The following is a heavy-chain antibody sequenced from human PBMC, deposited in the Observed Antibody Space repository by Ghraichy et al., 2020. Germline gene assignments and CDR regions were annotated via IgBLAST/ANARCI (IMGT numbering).Heavy chain of an antibody. J-gene: IGHJ6*03. CDR2: ISGSGGST. D-gene: IGHD5-12*01. CDR1: GFTFSSYA. Sequence: GGSLRLSCAASGFTFSSYAMSWVRQAPGKGLEWVSAISGSGGSTYYADSVKGRFTISRDNSKNTLYLQMNSLRAEDTAVYYCAKLLSYSGYDYVPFYYYYYYMDVWGKGTTVTISS. V-gene: IGHV3-23*01. CDR3: AKLLSYSGYDYVPFYYYYYYMDV.